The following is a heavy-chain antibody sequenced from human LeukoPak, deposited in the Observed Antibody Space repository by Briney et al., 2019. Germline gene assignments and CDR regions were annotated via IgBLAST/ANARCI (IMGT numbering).Heavy chain of an antibody. CDR2: IFHSGST. Sequence: PSETLSLTCSVSGASISSHYWSWIRQPPGKGLEWIGYIFHSGSTNHNPSLKSRVTISQDTSKNQFSLKLSSVTAADTAVYYCASSYDSSGYSYYFDYWGQGTLVTVSS. CDR3: ASSYDSSGYSYYFDY. D-gene: IGHD3-22*01. J-gene: IGHJ4*02. V-gene: IGHV4-59*11. CDR1: GASISSHY.